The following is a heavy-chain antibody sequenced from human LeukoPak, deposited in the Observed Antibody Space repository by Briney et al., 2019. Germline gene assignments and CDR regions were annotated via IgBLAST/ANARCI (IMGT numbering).Heavy chain of an antibody. CDR3: ASRYGSGSYFNEDAFDI. J-gene: IGHJ3*02. Sequence: ASVKVSCKASGYTFTSYDINWVRQATGQGLEWMGWMNPNSGNTGYAQKFQGRVTMTRNTSISTAYMELSSLRSEDTAVYYCASRYGSGSYFNEDAFDIWGQGTMVTVSS. D-gene: IGHD3-10*01. CDR1: GYTFTSYD. V-gene: IGHV1-8*01. CDR2: MNPNSGNT.